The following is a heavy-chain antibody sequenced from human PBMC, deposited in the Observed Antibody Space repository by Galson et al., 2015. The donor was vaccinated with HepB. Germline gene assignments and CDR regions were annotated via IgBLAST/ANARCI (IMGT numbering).Heavy chain of an antibody. CDR2: IYYGGRT. D-gene: IGHD2-8*01. Sequence: SETLSLTCAVYGGSLSAYYWSWIRQAPKKGLEWIGSIYYGGRTYFSPSFQSRVAMSVDTSKNQLSLTLSSVTAADTAVYHCARPLVLNGRFTPGVGPFHIWGHGTLVTVSA. J-gene: IGHJ3*02. CDR3: ARPLVLNGRFTPGVGPFHI. V-gene: IGHV4-59*04. CDR1: GGSLSAYY.